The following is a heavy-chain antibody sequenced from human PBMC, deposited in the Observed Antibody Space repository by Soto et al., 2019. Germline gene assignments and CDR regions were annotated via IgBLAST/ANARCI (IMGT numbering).Heavy chain of an antibody. CDR2: ISWNSGSI. CDR1: GFTFDDYA. J-gene: IGHJ3*02. D-gene: IGHD1-26*01. Sequence: EVQLVESGGGLVQPGRSLRLSCAASGFTFDDYAMHWVRQAPGKGLEWVSGISWNSGSIGYADSVKGRFTISRDNAKNSLYLQMNSLRAEDTALYYCAKDMGLAGLGPRFDIWGQGTMVTVSS. CDR3: AKDMGLAGLGPRFDI. V-gene: IGHV3-9*01.